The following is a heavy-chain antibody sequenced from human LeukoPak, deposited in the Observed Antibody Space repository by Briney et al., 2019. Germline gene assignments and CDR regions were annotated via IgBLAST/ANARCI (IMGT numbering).Heavy chain of an antibody. V-gene: IGHV3-7*01. CDR3: ARRRAAAGTKVPQGAEYYFDY. J-gene: IGHJ4*02. Sequence: PGGSLRLSCAASGFTFSSYWMSWVRQAPGKGLEWVANIKQDGSEKYYVDSVKGRFTISRDNAKNSLYLQMNSLRAEDTAVYYCARRRAAAGTKVPQGAEYYFDYWGQGTLVTVSS. CDR2: IKQDGSEK. D-gene: IGHD6-13*01. CDR1: GFTFSSYW.